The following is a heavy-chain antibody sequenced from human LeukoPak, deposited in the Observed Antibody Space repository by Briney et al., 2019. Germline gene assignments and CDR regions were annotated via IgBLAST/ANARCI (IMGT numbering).Heavy chain of an antibody. CDR2: INPNSSGT. CDR1: GYTFTGYY. V-gene: IGHV1-2*02. CDR3: ARDPGYCSGGSCYGFGY. Sequence: ASVWASPKASGYTFTGYYTHWVRQAPGKGLEWMGWINPNSSGTNYAQKFQGRVTMTRDTSISTAYMELSRLRSDDTAVYYCARDPGYCSGGSCYGFGYWGEGTLVTVSS. D-gene: IGHD2-15*01. J-gene: IGHJ4*02.